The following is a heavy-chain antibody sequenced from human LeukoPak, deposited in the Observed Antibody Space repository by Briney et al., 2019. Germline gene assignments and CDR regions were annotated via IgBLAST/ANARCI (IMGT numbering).Heavy chain of an antibody. CDR1: GFTFSSYW. D-gene: IGHD1-14*01. Sequence: PGGSLRLSCAASGFTFSSYWMHWVRQAPGKGLVWVSRINSDGSSTSYADSVKGRFTISRDNSKNTLYLQMNSLRVEDTAVYYCAIGPLTRTANDAFDIWGQGTMVTVSS. J-gene: IGHJ3*02. V-gene: IGHV3-74*01. CDR3: AIGPLTRTANDAFDI. CDR2: INSDGSST.